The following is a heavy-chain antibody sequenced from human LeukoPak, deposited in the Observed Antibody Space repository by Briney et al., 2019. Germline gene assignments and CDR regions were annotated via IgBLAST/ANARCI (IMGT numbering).Heavy chain of an antibody. J-gene: IGHJ4*02. V-gene: IGHV4-34*01. Sequence: SETLSLTCAVYGGSFSGYYWSWIRQPPGKGLEWIGEINHSGSTNYNPSLKSRVTISVDTSKNQFSLKLSSVTAADTAVYYCARGPVWIGHYFDYWGQGTLVTVSS. CDR3: ARGPVWIGHYFDY. CDR1: GGSFSGYY. CDR2: INHSGST. D-gene: IGHD5-12*01.